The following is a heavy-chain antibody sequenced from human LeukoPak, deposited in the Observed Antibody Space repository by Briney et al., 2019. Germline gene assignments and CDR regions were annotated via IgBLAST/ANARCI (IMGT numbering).Heavy chain of an antibody. V-gene: IGHV4-34*01. D-gene: IGHD3-10*01. CDR1: GGSFSGYY. CDR2: INHSGST. CDR3: ASLPMVRGVYFDY. J-gene: IGHJ4*02. Sequence: SETLSLTCAVYGGSFSGYYWSWIRQPPGKGLEWIGEINHSGSTNYNPSLKSRVSISVDTSKNQFSLKLSSVTAADTAVYYCASLPMVRGVYFDYWGQGTLVTVSS.